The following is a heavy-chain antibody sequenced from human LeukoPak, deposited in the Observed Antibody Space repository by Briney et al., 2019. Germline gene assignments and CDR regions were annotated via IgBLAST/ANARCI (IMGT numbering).Heavy chain of an antibody. J-gene: IGHJ6*02. CDR1: GYTFTSYD. CDR2: MNPNSGNK. Sequence: ASVKVSCTASGYTFTSYDINWVRQATGQGLEWMGWMNPNSGNKGYAQKFQGRVTMTRNTSISTAYMELSSLRSEDTAVYYCARSVVVVAATPPGMDVWGQGTTVTVSS. D-gene: IGHD2-15*01. CDR3: ARSVVVVAATPPGMDV. V-gene: IGHV1-8*01.